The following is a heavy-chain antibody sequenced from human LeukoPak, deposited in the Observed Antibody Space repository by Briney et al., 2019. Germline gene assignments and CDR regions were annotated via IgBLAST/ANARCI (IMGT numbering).Heavy chain of an antibody. V-gene: IGHV4-4*07. Sequence: PSETLSLTCTVSVGSISSYYWCWGRQPAGKGLEWMGRIYTSGRANYNPYLKSRVSISVEKSKNTFSRKLNCVTAADPAVYCCASDWAYDSSGYYSLSHYYYMDVWGKGTTVTVSS. CDR1: VGSISSYY. CDR3: ASDWAYDSSGYYSLSHYYYMDV. CDR2: IYTSGRA. J-gene: IGHJ6*03. D-gene: IGHD3-22*01.